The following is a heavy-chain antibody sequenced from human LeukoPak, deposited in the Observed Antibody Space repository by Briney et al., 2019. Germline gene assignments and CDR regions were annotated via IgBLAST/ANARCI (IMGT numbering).Heavy chain of an antibody. CDR3: ARDRRGYGGNFDY. CDR2: IYSGGTT. J-gene: IGHJ4*02. CDR1: GFTFSSYA. V-gene: IGHV3-66*01. Sequence: GGSLSLSCVASGFTFSSYAMSWVRQAPGKGLEWVSVIYSGGTTSYADSVKGRFTISRDNSKNTLYLQMSSLRAEDTAVYYCARDRRGYGGNFDYLGQGTLVTVSS. D-gene: IGHD4-23*01.